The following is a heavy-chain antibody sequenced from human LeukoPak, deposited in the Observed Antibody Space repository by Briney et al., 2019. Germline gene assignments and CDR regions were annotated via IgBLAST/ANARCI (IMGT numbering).Heavy chain of an antibody. J-gene: IGHJ4*02. CDR3: ARVFNYGPIDY. V-gene: IGHV3-7*01. Sequence: GGSLRLSCAASGFAFSSYWMSWVRQAPGKGLEWVANIKQDGSEKYYVDSVKGRFTISRDNAKNSLYLQMNSLRAEDTAVYYCARVFNYGPIDYWGQGTLVTVSS. CDR2: IKQDGSEK. CDR1: GFAFSSYW. D-gene: IGHD4-11*01.